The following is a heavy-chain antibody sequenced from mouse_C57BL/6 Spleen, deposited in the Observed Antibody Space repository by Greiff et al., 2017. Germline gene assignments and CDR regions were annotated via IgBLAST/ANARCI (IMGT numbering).Heavy chain of an antibody. CDR1: GFNIKNTY. V-gene: IGHV14-3*01. CDR3: ARWKRSLYAMDY. Sequence: VQLQQSVAELVRPGASVKLSCTASGFNIKNTYMHWVKQRPEQGLEWIGRIDPADGNTTYAQKFSGKATITVDTPSNTAYLQLSSLTSEDSGINYCARWKRSLYAMDYWGQGTSVAVSS. J-gene: IGHJ4*01. CDR2: IDPADGNT.